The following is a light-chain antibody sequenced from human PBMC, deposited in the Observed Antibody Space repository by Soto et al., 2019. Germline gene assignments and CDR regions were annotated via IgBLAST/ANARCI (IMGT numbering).Light chain of an antibody. CDR3: QMFYSAPCT. CDR2: AAT. CDR1: QGISNF. V-gene: IGKV1-27*01. J-gene: IGKJ1*01. Sequence: DIQMTQSPSSLSASVGDRVTITCRASQGISNFLAWYQQKPGNVPKLLIYAATTLQPGVPSRFSGSGSGTDFTLTIRSLQPEDVATYYCQMFYSAPCTFGQGTKVEIQ.